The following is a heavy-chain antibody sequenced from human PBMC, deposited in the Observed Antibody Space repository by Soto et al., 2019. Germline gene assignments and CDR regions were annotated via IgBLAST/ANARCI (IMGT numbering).Heavy chain of an antibody. CDR1: GGSISSSSYY. D-gene: IGHD5-18*01. Sequence: SDTLSLTWTVSGGSISSSSYYWVLIRQPPGKGLEWIGSIYYSGSTYYNPSLKSRVTISVDTSKNQFSLKLSSVTAADTAVYYCARHVGSKRGNSHGYAVWFDYWGQGTMVTVSS. CDR3: ARHVGSKRGNSHGYAVWFDY. J-gene: IGHJ4*02. V-gene: IGHV4-39*01. CDR2: IYYSGST.